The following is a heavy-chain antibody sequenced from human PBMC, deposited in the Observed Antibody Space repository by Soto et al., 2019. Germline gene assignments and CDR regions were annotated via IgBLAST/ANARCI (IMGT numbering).Heavy chain of an antibody. CDR1: GYTFTSYA. CDR3: ARDKPVAGTLTRPLTSRFDP. J-gene: IGHJ5*02. D-gene: IGHD6-19*01. Sequence: ASVKVSCKASGYTFTSYAMHWVRQAPGQRLEWMGWINAGNGNTKYSQKFQGRVTITRDTSGSTAYMELSSLRSEDTAVYYCARDKPVAGTLTRPLTSRFDPWGQGTLVTVSS. CDR2: INAGNGNT. V-gene: IGHV1-3*01.